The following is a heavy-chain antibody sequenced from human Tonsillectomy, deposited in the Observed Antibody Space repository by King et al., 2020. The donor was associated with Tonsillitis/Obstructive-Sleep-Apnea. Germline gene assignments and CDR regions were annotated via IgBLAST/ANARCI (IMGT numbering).Heavy chain of an antibody. CDR1: GGSISSYY. CDR2: IYYSGST. Sequence: QLQESGPGLVKPSETLSLTCTVSGGSISSYYWSWIRQPPGKGLDWVGYIYYSGSTNYNPSLESRVTISVDTSKNQFSLRLSSVTAADTAVYYCARLSSSWYYFDFWGQGTLVTVSS. CDR3: ARLSSSWYYFDF. D-gene: IGHD6-13*01. J-gene: IGHJ4*02. V-gene: IGHV4-59*01.